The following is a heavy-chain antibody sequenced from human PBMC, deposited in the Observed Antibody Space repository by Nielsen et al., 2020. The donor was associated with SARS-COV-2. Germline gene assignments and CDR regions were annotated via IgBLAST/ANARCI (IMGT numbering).Heavy chain of an antibody. Sequence: SETLSLTCAVYGGSFSGYYWSWIRQPPGKGLEWIGEINHSGSTNYNPSLKSRVTISVDTSKNQFSLKLSSVTAADTAVYYCAIAGPHHGNAFDIWGQGTMVTVSS. V-gene: IGHV4-34*01. D-gene: IGHD1-26*01. CDR3: AIAGPHHGNAFDI. J-gene: IGHJ3*02. CDR2: INHSGST. CDR1: GGSFSGYY.